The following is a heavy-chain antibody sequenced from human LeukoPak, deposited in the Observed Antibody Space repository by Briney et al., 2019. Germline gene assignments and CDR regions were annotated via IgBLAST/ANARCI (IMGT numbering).Heavy chain of an antibody. CDR3: ARDLTGDLTPYWYFDL. D-gene: IGHD7-27*01. Sequence: PSETLSLTCTVSGGSISSYYWSWIRQPAGKGLEWIGRIYTSGSTNYNPSLKSRVTISVDTSKNQFSLKLSSVTAADTAVYYCARDLTGDLTPYWYFDLWGRGTLVTVSS. CDR2: IYTSGST. V-gene: IGHV4-4*07. J-gene: IGHJ2*01. CDR1: GGSISSYY.